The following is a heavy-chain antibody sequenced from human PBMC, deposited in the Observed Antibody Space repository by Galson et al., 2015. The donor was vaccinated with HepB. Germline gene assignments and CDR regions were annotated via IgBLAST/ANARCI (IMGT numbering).Heavy chain of an antibody. CDR1: GGTFSSYA. J-gene: IGHJ4*02. V-gene: IGHV1-69*13. Sequence: SVKVSCKASGGTFSSYAISWVRQAPGQGLEWMGGIIPIFGTANYAQKFQGRVTITADESTSTAYMELSSLRSEDTAVYYCARDPNYCSGGSCPADYWGQGTLVTVSS. D-gene: IGHD2-15*01. CDR2: IIPIFGTA. CDR3: ARDPNYCSGGSCPADY.